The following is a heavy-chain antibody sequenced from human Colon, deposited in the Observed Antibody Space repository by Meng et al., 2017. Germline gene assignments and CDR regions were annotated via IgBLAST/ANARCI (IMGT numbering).Heavy chain of an antibody. D-gene: IGHD3-10*01. J-gene: IGHJ4*02. CDR2: IYYSENT. CDR1: GASIRGGGYY. CDR3: ARRYGSGTYPFDF. V-gene: IGHV4-31*03. Sequence: QGPRQESGPGLVKPSETLSLTCSVSGASIRGGGYYWSWIRQVPGKGLDLIGYIYYSENTYYKPSLQSRAIISVDTSKNEFSLRLSSVSAADTAVYYCARRYGSGTYPFDFWGQGILVTVSS.